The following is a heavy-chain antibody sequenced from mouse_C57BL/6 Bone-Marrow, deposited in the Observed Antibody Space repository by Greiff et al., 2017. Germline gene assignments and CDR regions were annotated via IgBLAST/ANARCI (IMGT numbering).Heavy chain of an antibody. D-gene: IGHD1-1*01. Sequence: EVKVVESGGGLVQPGGSLKLSCAASGFTFSDYYMSWVRQTPEKRLEWVAYISNGGGSTYYPDTVKGRFTISRDNAKNTLYLQMSRLKSEDTAMYYCASPNYYGSSYYAMDYWGQGTSVTVSS. J-gene: IGHJ4*01. CDR3: ASPNYYGSSYYAMDY. V-gene: IGHV5-12*01. CDR2: ISNGGGST. CDR1: GFTFSDYY.